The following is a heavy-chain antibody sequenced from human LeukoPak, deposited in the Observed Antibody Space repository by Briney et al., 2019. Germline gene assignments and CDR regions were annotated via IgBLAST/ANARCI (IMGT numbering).Heavy chain of an antibody. CDR1: GFTFSSFD. J-gene: IGHJ4*02. CDR2: IRDSGGKT. CDR3: AKDAVDY. Sequence: GGSLRLSCAASGFTFSSFDMTWVRQAPGKGLEWVSSIRDSGGKTYYADSVKGRFTISRDNSKNTLYLQMNGLKVEDTAVYYCAKDAVDYWGQGTLVTVSS. V-gene: IGHV3-23*01.